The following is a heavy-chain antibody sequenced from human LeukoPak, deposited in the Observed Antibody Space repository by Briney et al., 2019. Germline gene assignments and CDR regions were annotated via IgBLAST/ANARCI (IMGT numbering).Heavy chain of an antibody. CDR1: RFTSTDFA. D-gene: IGHD2-21*01. J-gene: IGHJ4*02. Sequence: GRSLRPSCPVSRFTSTDFAMTWVSPAPGRGLGWVSSIFVGGGAALYADSVRGRFTIFRDDSKRTLFLHMHSLRAEDTAIYYCAKIYEDRRGPYSFVFDYWGQGTLFTVSS. CDR2: IFVGGGAA. CDR3: AKIYEDRRGPYSFVFDY. V-gene: IGHV3-23*01.